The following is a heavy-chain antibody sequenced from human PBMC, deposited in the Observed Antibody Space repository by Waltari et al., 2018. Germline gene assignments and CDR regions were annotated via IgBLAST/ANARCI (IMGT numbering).Heavy chain of an antibody. J-gene: IGHJ2*01. CDR2: INSAGSTT. CDR1: GCPFSSSW. D-gene: IGHD2-21*02. V-gene: IGHV3-74*01. Sequence: EVQLVESGGGLVPPGGSLRLSCAASGCPFSSSWMHWVRQAPGKGLVWVSRINSAGSTTTYTDSVKGRFTISRDNAKNTLYLQMNSLRAEDTAVYYCARVAVTTPWYFDLWGRGTLVTVSS. CDR3: ARVAVTTPWYFDL.